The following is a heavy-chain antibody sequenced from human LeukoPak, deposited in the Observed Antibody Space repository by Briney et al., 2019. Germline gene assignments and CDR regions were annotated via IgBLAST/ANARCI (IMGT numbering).Heavy chain of an antibody. CDR2: INPSGGST. D-gene: IGHD2-8*01. CDR1: GYNFISYY. CDR3: AREDVVLVDAVRYYYYGMDV. Sequence: ASVKVSCTASGYNFISYYMHWVRQAPGQGLEWMGIINPSGGSTSYAQKFQDRVTMARDTSTSTVYMELSSLKSEDTAVYYCAREDVVLVDAVRYYYYGMDVWGQGTTVTVSS. V-gene: IGHV1-46*01. J-gene: IGHJ6*02.